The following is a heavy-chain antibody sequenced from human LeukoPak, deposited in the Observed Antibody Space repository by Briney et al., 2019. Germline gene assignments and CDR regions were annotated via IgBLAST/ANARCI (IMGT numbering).Heavy chain of an antibody. Sequence: SETLSLTCTVSGGSISSSSYYWGWVRQPPGKGLEWIGSIYYSGTPYYNPSLKSRVTISVDTSKNQSSLKLRSVTATDTAVYCARLRYASGSYSVFDYWGQGTLVTVSS. J-gene: IGHJ4*02. CDR2: IYYSGTP. V-gene: IGHV4-39*01. CDR3: ARLRYASGSYSVFDY. CDR1: GGSISSSSYY. D-gene: IGHD3-10*01.